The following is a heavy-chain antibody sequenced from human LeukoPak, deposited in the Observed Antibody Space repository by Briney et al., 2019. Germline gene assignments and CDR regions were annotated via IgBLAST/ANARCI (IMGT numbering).Heavy chain of an antibody. CDR1: GYTFTSYG. J-gene: IGHJ2*01. Sequence: GASVKVSCKASGYTFTSYGISWVRQAPGQGLEWMGWISAYNGNTNYAQKLQGRVTMTTDTSTSTAYMGLRSLRADHTGWYYCAEDYGGASAYGGRGPLFTFS. CDR3: AEDYGGASAY. CDR2: ISAYNGNT. V-gene: IGHV1-18*01. D-gene: IGHD4/OR15-4a*01.